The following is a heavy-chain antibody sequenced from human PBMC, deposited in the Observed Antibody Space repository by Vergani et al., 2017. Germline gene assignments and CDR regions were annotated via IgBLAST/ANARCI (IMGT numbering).Heavy chain of an antibody. CDR1: GGSISSSSYY. Sequence: QLQLQESGPGLVKPSETLSLTCTVSGGSISSSSYYWGWIRQPPGKGLEWIGSIYYSGSTYYNPPLKSRVTISVDTSKNQFSLKLSSVTAADTAVYYCARGRVDTAMKYWGQGTLVTVSS. V-gene: IGHV4-39*07. CDR2: IYYSGST. J-gene: IGHJ4*02. CDR3: ARGRVDTAMKY. D-gene: IGHD5-18*01.